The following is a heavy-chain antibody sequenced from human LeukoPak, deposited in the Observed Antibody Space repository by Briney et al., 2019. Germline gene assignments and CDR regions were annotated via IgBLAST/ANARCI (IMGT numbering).Heavy chain of an antibody. CDR1: GGSISSSSYS. V-gene: IGHV4-39*01. CDR3: ARLRLDLWSGYTHPYFDY. CDR2: IYYSGTT. D-gene: IGHD3-3*01. J-gene: IGHJ4*02. Sequence: PSETLSLTCTVSGGSISSSSYSWGWIRQPPGKGLEWIGSIYYSGTTYYNPSLKSRVTISVDTSKIQFSLKLSSVAATDTAVYFCARLRLDLWSGYTHPYFDYWGQGTLVTVSS.